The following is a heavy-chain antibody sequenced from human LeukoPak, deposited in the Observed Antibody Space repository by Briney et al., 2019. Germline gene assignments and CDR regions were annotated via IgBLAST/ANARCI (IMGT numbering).Heavy chain of an antibody. CDR1: GFTFSSYA. D-gene: IGHD3-16*01. J-gene: IGHJ4*02. CDR2: ISGSGGST. CDR3: ATSIMITFGGVVYFDY. Sequence: GGSLRLSCAASGFTFSSYAMSWVRQAPGNGLEWVSAISGSGGSTYYADSVKGRITISRDNSKNTLYLQMNSLRAEDTAVYYCATSIMITFGGVVYFDYWGQGTLVTVSS. V-gene: IGHV3-23*01.